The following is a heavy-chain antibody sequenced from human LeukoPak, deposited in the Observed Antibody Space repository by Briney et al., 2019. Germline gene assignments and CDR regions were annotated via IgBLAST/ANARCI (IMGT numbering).Heavy chain of an antibody. D-gene: IGHD3-16*02. V-gene: IGHV3-74*01. CDR1: GFTFSSYW. Sequence: GGSLRLSCAASGFTFSSYWMHWVRQAPGKGLVWVSRINSDGSSTSYADSVKGRFTTSRDNAKNTLYLQMNSLRAEDTAVYYCARVVGDDYVWGSYRYFDYWGQGTLVTVSS. J-gene: IGHJ4*02. CDR2: INSDGSST. CDR3: ARVVGDDYVWGSYRYFDY.